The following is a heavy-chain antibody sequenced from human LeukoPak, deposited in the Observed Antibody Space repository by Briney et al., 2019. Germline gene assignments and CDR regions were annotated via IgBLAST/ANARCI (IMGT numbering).Heavy chain of an antibody. J-gene: IGHJ6*03. CDR1: GGTFSGYY. V-gene: IGHV4-34*01. D-gene: IGHD1-26*01. CDR3: ARLSVIVGAALEYYYYYMDV. Sequence: PSEALSLTCAVYGGTFSGYYWSWIRQPPGKRLEWVGESNDSGGTNYNPSLKSRVTISADKSKNQVSLKLTSVTAADTAVYYCARLSVIVGAALEYYYYYMDVWGQGTTVTVSS. CDR2: SNDSGGT.